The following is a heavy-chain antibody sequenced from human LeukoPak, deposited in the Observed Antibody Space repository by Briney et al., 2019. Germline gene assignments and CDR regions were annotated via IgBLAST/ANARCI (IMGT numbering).Heavy chain of an antibody. D-gene: IGHD3-16*01. CDR2: ISSSSSYI. V-gene: IGHV3-21*01. Sequence: GGSLRLSCAASGFTFSSYSMNRVRQAPGKGLEWVSSISSSSSYIYYADSVKGRFTISRDNAKNSLYLQMNSLRAEDTAVYYCASDKGENFDYWGQGTLVTVSS. J-gene: IGHJ4*02. CDR1: GFTFSSYS. CDR3: ASDKGENFDY.